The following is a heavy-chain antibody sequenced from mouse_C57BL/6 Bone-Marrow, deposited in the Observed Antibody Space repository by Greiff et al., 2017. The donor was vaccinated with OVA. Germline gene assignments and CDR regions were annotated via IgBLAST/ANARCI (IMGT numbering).Heavy chain of an antibody. Sequence: EVQLQQSGAELVRPGASVKLSCTASGFNIKDAYMHWVKQRPEQGLEWIGWIDPENGDPESASKFQGKATITADTSSNTAYLQLSSLTSEDTAVYYCTTVVARYYYAMDYWGQGTSVTVSS. CDR1: GFNIKDAY. V-gene: IGHV14-4*01. D-gene: IGHD1-1*01. J-gene: IGHJ4*01. CDR3: TTVVARYYYAMDY. CDR2: IDPENGDP.